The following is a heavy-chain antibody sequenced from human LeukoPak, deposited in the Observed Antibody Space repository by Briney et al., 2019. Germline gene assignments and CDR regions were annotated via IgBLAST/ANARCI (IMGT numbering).Heavy chain of an antibody. Sequence: ASVKVSCKVSGYTLTELSMHWVRQAPGKGLEWMGGFDPEDGETIYAQKFQGRVTMTEDTSTDTAYMELSSLRAEDTAVYYCAKDLHSGSYSTSGGIDYWGQGTLVTVSS. CDR2: FDPEDGET. D-gene: IGHD1-26*01. J-gene: IGHJ4*02. CDR3: AKDLHSGSYSTSGGIDY. CDR1: GYTLTELS. V-gene: IGHV1-24*01.